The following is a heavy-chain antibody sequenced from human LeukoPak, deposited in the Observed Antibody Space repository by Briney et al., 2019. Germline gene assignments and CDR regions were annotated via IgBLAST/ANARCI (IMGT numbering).Heavy chain of an antibody. CDR3: VRDCSGGSCYGAFDI. D-gene: IGHD2-15*01. V-gene: IGHV4-30-4*01. J-gene: IGHJ3*02. CDR1: GASIRSGDYY. CDR2: IYDSGST. Sequence: SETLSLTCTVSGASIRSGDYYWSWIRQPPGKGLEWIGYIYDSGSTYYNPSLKSRITISVDTSENRFSLKLSSVTATDTAVYYCVRDCSGGSCYGAFDIWGQGTMVTVSS.